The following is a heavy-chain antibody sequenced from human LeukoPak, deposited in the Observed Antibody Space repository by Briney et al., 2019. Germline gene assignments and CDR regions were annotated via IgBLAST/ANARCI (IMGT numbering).Heavy chain of an antibody. CDR1: GFTFSSYA. CDR3: AKGGITIFGVVYPAFDI. Sequence: GGSLRLSCAASGFTFSSYAMHWVRQAPGKGLEWVAVISYDGSNKYYADSVKGRFTISRDNSKNTLYLQMNSLRAEDTAVYYCAKGGITIFGVVYPAFDIWGQGTMVTVSS. D-gene: IGHD3-3*01. V-gene: IGHV3-30-3*01. J-gene: IGHJ3*02. CDR2: ISYDGSNK.